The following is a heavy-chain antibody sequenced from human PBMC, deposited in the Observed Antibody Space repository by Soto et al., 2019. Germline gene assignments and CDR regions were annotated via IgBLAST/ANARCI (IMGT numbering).Heavy chain of an antibody. J-gene: IGHJ4*02. D-gene: IGHD5-12*01. Sequence: SETLSLTCTVSGGSISSYYWSWIRQPPGKGLEWIGYIYYSGSTNYNPSLKSRVTISVDTSKNQFSLKLSSVTAADTAVYYCARHLKKGDSRYDSFDYWGQGTLVTVSS. CDR2: IYYSGST. V-gene: IGHV4-59*08. CDR1: GGSISSYY. CDR3: ARHLKKGDSRYDSFDY.